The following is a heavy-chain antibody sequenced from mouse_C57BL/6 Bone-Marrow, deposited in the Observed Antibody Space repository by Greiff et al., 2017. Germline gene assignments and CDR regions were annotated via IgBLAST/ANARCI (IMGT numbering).Heavy chain of an antibody. Sequence: DVKLQESGAELVRPGASVKLSCTASGFNIKDDYMHWVKQRPEQGLEWIGWIDPENGDTEYASKFQGKATITADTSSNTAYLQLSSLTSEDTAVYYCTTSYYYGSSNYWGQGTTLTVSS. CDR3: TTSYYYGSSNY. CDR1: GFNIKDDY. CDR2: IDPENGDT. V-gene: IGHV14-4*01. D-gene: IGHD1-1*01. J-gene: IGHJ2*01.